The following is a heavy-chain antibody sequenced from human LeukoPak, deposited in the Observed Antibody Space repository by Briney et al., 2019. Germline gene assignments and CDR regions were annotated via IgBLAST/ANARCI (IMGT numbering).Heavy chain of an antibody. CDR3: ARDHDFWSGYDY. D-gene: IGHD3-3*01. CDR1: GGSISSGSYY. V-gene: IGHV4-61*02. CDR2: IYTSGST. Sequence: SETLSLTCTISGGSISSGSYYWSWIRQPAGKGLEWIGRIYTSGSTNYNPSLKSRVTISVDTSKNQFSLKLSSVTAADTAVYYCARDHDFWSGYDYWGQGTLVTVSS. J-gene: IGHJ4*02.